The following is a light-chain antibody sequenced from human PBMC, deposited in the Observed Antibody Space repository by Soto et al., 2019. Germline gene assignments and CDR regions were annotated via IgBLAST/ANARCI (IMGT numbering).Light chain of an antibody. V-gene: IGKV1-8*01. J-gene: IGKJ1*01. CDR2: GAS. CDR1: QGISSY. CDR3: QGHSTYPRT. Sequence: AIRMTQSPSSLSASTGDRVTITCRASQGISSYLAWYQQKPGKAPKNLIYGASTLQSGVPSRFSGGGSGTEFTLTISSLQPEDFATYYCQGHSTYPRTFGPGTKVDIK.